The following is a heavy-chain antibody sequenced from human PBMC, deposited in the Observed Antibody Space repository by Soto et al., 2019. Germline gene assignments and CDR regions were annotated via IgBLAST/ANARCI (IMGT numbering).Heavy chain of an antibody. V-gene: IGHV3-9*01. CDR2: ISWNSGII. J-gene: IGHJ4*02. CDR3: AKGYSYGVWEPLGY. Sequence: EVQLVESGGGLVRPGRSLRLSCAASGFTFDDYAMHWVRQAPGKGLEWVSGISWNSGIIDYADSVKGRFTISRDNAKNSLYLQINSLRAEDTALYYCAKGYSYGVWEPLGYWGQGTLVTVSS. D-gene: IGHD5-18*01. CDR1: GFTFDDYA.